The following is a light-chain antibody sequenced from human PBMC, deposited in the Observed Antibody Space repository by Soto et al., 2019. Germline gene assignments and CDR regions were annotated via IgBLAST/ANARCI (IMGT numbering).Light chain of an antibody. CDR3: QSYDSSLSGYV. J-gene: IGLJ1*01. Sequence: QSVLTQPPSVSEAPGQRVTISCTGSSSNIGAGYEAHWYQQVPGTAPNLLIYENTNRPSGVPDRFSGSKSGTSASLAITGLQAEDEAEYYCQSYDSSLSGYVFGTGTKVTVL. V-gene: IGLV1-40*01. CDR1: SSNIGAGYE. CDR2: ENT.